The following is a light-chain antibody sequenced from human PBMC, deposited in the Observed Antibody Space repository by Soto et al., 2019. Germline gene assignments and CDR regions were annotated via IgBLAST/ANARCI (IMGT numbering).Light chain of an antibody. CDR2: GAS. Sequence: DIVMTQSPASLSVSPGEGVTLSCRASQSVGNDLAWYQQIAGQAPRLLIYGASTRATGVPARFSGSGSGTDFTLTISTLQSEDFAVYYCQQYYIWPPAWTFGQGTRVDIK. CDR1: QSVGND. J-gene: IGKJ1*01. V-gene: IGKV3-15*01. CDR3: QQYYIWPPAWT.